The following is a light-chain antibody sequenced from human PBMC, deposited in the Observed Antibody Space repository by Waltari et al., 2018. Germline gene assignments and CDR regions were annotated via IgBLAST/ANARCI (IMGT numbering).Light chain of an antibody. V-gene: IGLV8-61*01. CDR1: SGSVSSASY. Sequence: TVVTQEPSLSVYPGGTVTLTCALSSGSVSSASYPTWYQQTPGQPPRTLVYDGRGRSSVVPDRFSGSNVGNTAALTITGAQADDESDYYCSSYTGSGAWVFGGGTKLTVL. CDR3: SSYTGSGAWV. J-gene: IGLJ3*02. CDR2: DGR.